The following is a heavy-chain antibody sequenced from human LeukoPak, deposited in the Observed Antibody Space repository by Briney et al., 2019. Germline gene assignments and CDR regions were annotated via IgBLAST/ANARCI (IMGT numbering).Heavy chain of an antibody. D-gene: IGHD2-15*01. Sequence: GGSLRLSCAASGCTFSSYSMNWVRQAPGKGLEWVSSVSSSSSYIYYADSVKGRFTISRDNAKNSLYPQMNSLRAEDTAVYYCARDIGINWFDPWGQGTLVTVSS. CDR3: ARDIGINWFDP. CDR1: GCTFSSYS. CDR2: VSSSSSYI. J-gene: IGHJ5*02. V-gene: IGHV3-21*01.